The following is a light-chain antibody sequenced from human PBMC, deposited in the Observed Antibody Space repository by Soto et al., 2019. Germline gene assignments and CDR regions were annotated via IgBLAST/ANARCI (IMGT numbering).Light chain of an antibody. J-gene: IGKJ5*01. CDR1: QDISNF. CDR3: QRYKSDPRT. Sequence: EIQMTQSPSSLSASVGDRVTITCLASQDISNFLAWCQQKPVKAPKFLMYAASSLQSGVPSRFSGSGSGTEFTLTINSLQPADFATYSCQRYKSDPRTFGQGKRLEIK. CDR2: AAS. V-gene: IGKV1-16*01.